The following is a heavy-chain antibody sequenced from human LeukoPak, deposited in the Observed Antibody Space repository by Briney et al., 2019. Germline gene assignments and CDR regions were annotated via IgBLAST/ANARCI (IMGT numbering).Heavy chain of an antibody. Sequence: GGSLRLSCAASGFTFSSYEMNWVRQAPGKGLEWVSYISSSGSTIYYADSVKGRFTISRDNAKNSLYLQMNSLRAEDTALYYCARGGGSGYYYAAFDIWGQGTMVTVSS. CDR3: ARGGGSGYYYAAFDI. CDR1: GFTFSSYE. J-gene: IGHJ3*02. V-gene: IGHV3-48*03. CDR2: ISSSGSTI. D-gene: IGHD3-22*01.